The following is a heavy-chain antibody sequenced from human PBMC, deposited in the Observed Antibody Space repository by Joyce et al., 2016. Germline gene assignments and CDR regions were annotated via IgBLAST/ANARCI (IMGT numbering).Heavy chain of an antibody. Sequence: QVQLVESGGGVVQPGRSLRLSCTASGLTLSNYGVHWVRQAPGKGLKWVAVISYDGVYKYYSDAVKGRFTISRDNSRDTLFLEMNSLRAEDTAVYYCAKILTAGYSSGWFLDYWGQGTLVTVSS. D-gene: IGHD6-25*01. V-gene: IGHV3-30*18. J-gene: IGHJ4*02. CDR1: GLTLSNYG. CDR2: ISYDGVYK. CDR3: AKILTAGYSSGWFLDY.